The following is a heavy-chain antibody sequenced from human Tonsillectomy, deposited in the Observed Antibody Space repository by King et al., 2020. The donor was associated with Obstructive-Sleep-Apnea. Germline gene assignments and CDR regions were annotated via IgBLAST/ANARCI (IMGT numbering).Heavy chain of an antibody. J-gene: IGHJ4*02. D-gene: IGHD5-18*01. Sequence: VQLQESGPGLVKPSETLSLTCTVSGGSISSYYWSWIRQPPGKGLEWIGYIYYSASTNYNPSLKSRVTISVDTSKNQFSLKLSSVTAADTAVYYCATSGYSYGPLDYWGQGTLVTVSS. V-gene: IGHV4-59*08. CDR2: IYYSAST. CDR3: ATSGYSYGPLDY. CDR1: GGSISSYY.